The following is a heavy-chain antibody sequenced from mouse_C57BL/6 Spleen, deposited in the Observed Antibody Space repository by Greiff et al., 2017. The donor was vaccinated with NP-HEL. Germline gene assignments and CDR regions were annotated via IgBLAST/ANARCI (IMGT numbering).Heavy chain of an antibody. J-gene: IGHJ4*01. D-gene: IGHD4-1*01. CDR2: INPSSGYT. Sequence: QVQLQQSGAELARPGASVKMSCKASGYTFTSYTMHWVKQRPGQGLEWIGYINPSSGYTKYNQKFKDKATLTADKSSSTAYMQLSSLTSEDSAVYYCAREDWDGGYYAMDYWGQGTSVTVSS. CDR1: GYTFTSYT. CDR3: AREDWDGGYYAMDY. V-gene: IGHV1-4*01.